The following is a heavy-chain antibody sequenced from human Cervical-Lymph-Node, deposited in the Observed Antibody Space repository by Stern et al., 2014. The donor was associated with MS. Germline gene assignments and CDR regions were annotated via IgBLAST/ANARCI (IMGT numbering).Heavy chain of an antibody. CDR3: TRAVGGVGRE. J-gene: IGHJ4*02. V-gene: IGHV1-46*01. D-gene: IGHD3-16*01. CDR2: INPNGSVT. CDR1: GYTFTNYY. Sequence: VQLEESGPEVKKPGASVMVSCKPSGYTFTNYYIHWVRQAPGQGLEWMGIINPNGSVTASAQKFQGRLTMTRDTSTTTVYMRLIPLTSEDTAMYYCTRAVGGVGREWGQGTLVFVSS.